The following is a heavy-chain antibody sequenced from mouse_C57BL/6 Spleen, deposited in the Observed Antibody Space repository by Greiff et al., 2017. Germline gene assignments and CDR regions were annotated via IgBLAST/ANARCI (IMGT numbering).Heavy chain of an antibody. J-gene: IGHJ1*03. CDR2: ISYDGSN. V-gene: IGHV3-6*01. CDR3: ANDGYVYWYFDV. CDR1: GYSITSGYY. Sequence: ESGPGLVKPSQSLSLTCSVTGYSITSGYYWNWIRQFPGNKLEWMGYISYDGSNNYNPSLKNRISITRDTSKNQFFLKLNSVTTEDTATYYCANDGYVYWYFDVWGTGTTVTVSS. D-gene: IGHD2-3*01.